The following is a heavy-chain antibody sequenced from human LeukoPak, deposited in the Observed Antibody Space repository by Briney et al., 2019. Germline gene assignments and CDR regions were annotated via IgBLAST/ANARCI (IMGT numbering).Heavy chain of an antibody. CDR3: AREGSTDHFDY. D-gene: IGHD3-10*01. CDR2: INPNSGGT. J-gene: IGHJ4*02. V-gene: IGHV1-2*02. CDR1: GYTFTKYG. Sequence: ASVKVSCKASGYTFTKYGITWVRQAPGQGLEWMGWINPNSGGTNYAQKFQGRVTMTRDTSISTAYMELSRLRSDDTAVYYCAREGSTDHFDYWGQGTLVTVSS.